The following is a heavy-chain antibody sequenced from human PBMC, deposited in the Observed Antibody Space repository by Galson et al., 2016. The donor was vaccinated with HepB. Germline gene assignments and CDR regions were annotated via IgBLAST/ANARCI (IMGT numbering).Heavy chain of an antibody. CDR2: ISSDGGNK. V-gene: IGHV3-30*18. CDR3: AKDSLNGIIGSTAIDY. CDR1: GFTFSDFG. J-gene: IGHJ4*02. Sequence: SLRLSCAASGFTFSDFGIHWVRQAPGKGLEWVAVISSDGGNKYYADSVKGRFTISRDNSKNMLYLQMNSLRPEDTAVYYCAKDSLNGIIGSTAIDYWGQGTLVTVSS. D-gene: IGHD1-7*01.